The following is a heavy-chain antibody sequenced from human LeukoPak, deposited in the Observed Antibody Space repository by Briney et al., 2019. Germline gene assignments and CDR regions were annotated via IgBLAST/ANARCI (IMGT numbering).Heavy chain of an antibody. Sequence: GGSPRLSCAASGFTFSSYAMHWVRQAPGKGLEWVAVISYDGSNKYYADSVKGRFTISRDNSKNTLYLQMNSLRAEDTAVYYCARGYYTSRMDVWGQGATVTVSS. V-gene: IGHV3-30*04. CDR3: ARGYYTSRMDV. J-gene: IGHJ6*02. CDR1: GFTFSSYA. CDR2: ISYDGSNK. D-gene: IGHD3-3*01.